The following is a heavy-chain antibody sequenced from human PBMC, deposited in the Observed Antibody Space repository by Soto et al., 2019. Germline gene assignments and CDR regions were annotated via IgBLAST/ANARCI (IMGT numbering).Heavy chain of an antibody. V-gene: IGHV3-7*01. CDR3: FNVAFGY. CDR1: GVSLRSNW. Sequence: GGSLRLSCAASGVSLRSNWMCWVRQAPGKGLEWVANIKEDGSEEYYVDSVKGRFTISRDNAQNSLYLQMNSLRAEDTALYYCFNVAFGYWGQGTLVTVSS. CDR2: IKEDGSEE. J-gene: IGHJ4*02.